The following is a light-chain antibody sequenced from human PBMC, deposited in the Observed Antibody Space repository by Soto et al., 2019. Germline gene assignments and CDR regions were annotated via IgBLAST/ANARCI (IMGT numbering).Light chain of an antibody. Sequence: EIVLTQSPATLSLSPGERATLSCRASQSVRGYLAWYQQKPGQAPRVLIYDASNRATGIPGRFSGSGSGTDFTLTISSLEPDDFAVYYCQQRSNWPLTFGGGTRWIS. CDR2: DAS. CDR1: QSVRGY. V-gene: IGKV3-11*01. CDR3: QQRSNWPLT. J-gene: IGKJ4*01.